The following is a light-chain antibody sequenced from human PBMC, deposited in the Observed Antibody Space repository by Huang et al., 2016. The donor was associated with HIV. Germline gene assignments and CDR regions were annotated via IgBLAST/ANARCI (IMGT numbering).Light chain of an antibody. J-gene: IGKJ2*01. CDR3: QQYNDWPPMYT. V-gene: IGKV3-15*01. Sequence: EIVMTQSPATLSLSPGERATLSCRASQSVSSSLAWYQERPGPAPRLLIYGASTRDTGIPTRFSGSGSGTEFTLTISSLQSEDTALYYCQQYNDWPPMYTFGQGTKLEIK. CDR1: QSVSSS. CDR2: GAS.